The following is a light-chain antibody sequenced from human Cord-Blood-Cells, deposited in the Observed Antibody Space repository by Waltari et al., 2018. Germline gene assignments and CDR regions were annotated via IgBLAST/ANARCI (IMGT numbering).Light chain of an antibody. Sequence: QSALTQPASVSGSPGQSITIPCTGTSRDVGGYNYVSWYQQHPGKAPKPMIYDVSNRPSGVSNRFSGSKSGNTASLTISGLQAEDEADYYCSSYTSSSTVVFGGGTKLTVL. V-gene: IGLV2-14*01. CDR2: DVS. J-gene: IGLJ2*01. CDR1: SRDVGGYNY. CDR3: SSYTSSSTVV.